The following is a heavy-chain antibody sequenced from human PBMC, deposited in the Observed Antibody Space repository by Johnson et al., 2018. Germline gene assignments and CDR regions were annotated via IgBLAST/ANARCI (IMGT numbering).Heavy chain of an antibody. D-gene: IGHD2-2*01. J-gene: IGHJ6*02. Sequence: VQLVESGGGLVQPGGSLKLSCAASGFIFRGSAMHWVRQASGKGLECVGRIRSKAKSYATAYAASVKGRFPISREDSKNTAYLQMNSLKTEDTAVYSCARERIKGGGGYCSSTSCFLDVWGQGTTVTVSS. CDR1: GFIFRGSA. CDR3: ARERIKGGGGYCSSTSCFLDV. CDR2: IRSKAKSYAT. V-gene: IGHV3-73*01.